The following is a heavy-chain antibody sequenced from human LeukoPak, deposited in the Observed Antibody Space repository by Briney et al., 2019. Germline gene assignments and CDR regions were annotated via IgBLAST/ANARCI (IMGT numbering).Heavy chain of an antibody. V-gene: IGHV1-46*01. D-gene: IGHD1-26*01. CDR2: INPSGGST. CDR3: ARGSTSSYFDY. J-gene: IGHJ4*02. CDR1: GYTFTGYY. Sequence: ASVKVSCKASGYTFTGYYMHWVRQAPGQGLEWMGIINPSGGSTSYAQKFQGRVTMTRDMSTSTVYMELSSPRSEDTAAYYCARGSTSSYFDYWGQGTLVTVSS.